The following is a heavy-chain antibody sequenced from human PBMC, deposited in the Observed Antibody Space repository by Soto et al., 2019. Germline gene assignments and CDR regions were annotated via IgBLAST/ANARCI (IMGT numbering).Heavy chain of an antibody. Sequence: QVQLVESGGGAVQPGRSLRLSCAASGFTFSSYAMHWVRQAPGKGLEWVAVISYDGSNKYYADSVKGRFTISRDNSKNTLYLQMNSLRAEDTAVYYCARDLYKYWGQGTLVTVSS. V-gene: IGHV3-30-3*01. CDR2: ISYDGSNK. J-gene: IGHJ4*02. CDR1: GFTFSSYA. CDR3: ARDLYKY. D-gene: IGHD1-20*01.